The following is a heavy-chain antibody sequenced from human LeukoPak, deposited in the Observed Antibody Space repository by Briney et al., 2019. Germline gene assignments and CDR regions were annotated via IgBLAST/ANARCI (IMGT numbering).Heavy chain of an antibody. V-gene: IGHV1-69*04. CDR2: IIPILGIA. J-gene: IGHJ6*02. Sequence: SVKVSCKASGGTFSSYAISWVRQAPGQGLEWMGRIIPILGIANYAQKFQGRVTITADKSTSTAYMELSSLRSEDTAVYYCASGRVVIVVVPAAILQTYYYYYGMDVWGQGTTVTVSS. D-gene: IGHD2-2*02. CDR1: GGTFSSYA. CDR3: ASGRVVIVVVPAAILQTYYYYYGMDV.